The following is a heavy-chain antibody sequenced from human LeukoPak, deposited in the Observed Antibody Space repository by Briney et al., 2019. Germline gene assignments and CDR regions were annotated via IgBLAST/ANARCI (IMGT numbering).Heavy chain of an antibody. Sequence: GGSLRLSCAASGFTFSSYSMNWVRQAPGKGLEWVSSISSSSSYIYYADSVKGRFTISRDNAKNSLYLQMNSLRAEDTAVYYCARGLYDFWSGYEDYWGQGTLVTVS. CDR2: ISSSSSYI. CDR1: GFTFSSYS. D-gene: IGHD3-3*01. CDR3: ARGLYDFWSGYEDY. V-gene: IGHV3-21*01. J-gene: IGHJ4*02.